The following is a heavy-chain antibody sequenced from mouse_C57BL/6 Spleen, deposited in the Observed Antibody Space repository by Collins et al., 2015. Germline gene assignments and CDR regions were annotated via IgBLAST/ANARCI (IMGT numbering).Heavy chain of an antibody. CDR1: GYTFTSYG. D-gene: IGHD1-1*01. J-gene: IGHJ2*01. CDR2: IYPRSGNT. CDR3: ARSGTTVVATDFDY. V-gene: IGHV1-81*01. Sequence: QVQLQQSGAELARPGASVKLSCKASGYTFTSYGISWVKQXTGQGLEWIGEIYPRSGNTYYNEKFKGKATLTADKSSSTAYMELRSLTSEDSAVYFCARSGTTVVATDFDYWGQGTTLTVSS.